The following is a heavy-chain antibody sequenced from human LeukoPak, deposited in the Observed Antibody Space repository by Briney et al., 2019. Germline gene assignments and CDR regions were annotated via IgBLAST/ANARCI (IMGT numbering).Heavy chain of an antibody. D-gene: IGHD6-6*01. CDR1: GGSISSSSYY. J-gene: IGHJ6*03. Sequence: SETLSLTCTVSGGSISSSSYYWGWIRQPPGKGLEWIGEINHSGSTNYNPSLKSRVTISVDTSKSQFSLKLSSVTAADTAVYYCARGGSSWSYYYYYYMDVWGKGTTVTVSS. CDR2: INHSGST. V-gene: IGHV4-39*07. CDR3: ARGGSSWSYYYYYYMDV.